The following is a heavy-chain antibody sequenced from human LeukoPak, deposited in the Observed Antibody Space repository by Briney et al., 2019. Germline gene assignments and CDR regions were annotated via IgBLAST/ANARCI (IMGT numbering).Heavy chain of an antibody. CDR1: GGSIGSYF. Sequence: ADTLSLTSTVSGGSIGSYFWSWIQQPPGKGLEWIGYIYYSGSTNYNPSLKSRVTMSLDTSKNQFSLKLSSVTAADTALYYCARSRSSSCDVNFEYWGQGTLVTVSS. D-gene: IGHD6-13*01. CDR3: ARSRSSSCDVNFEY. CDR2: IYYSGST. V-gene: IGHV4-59*01. J-gene: IGHJ4*02.